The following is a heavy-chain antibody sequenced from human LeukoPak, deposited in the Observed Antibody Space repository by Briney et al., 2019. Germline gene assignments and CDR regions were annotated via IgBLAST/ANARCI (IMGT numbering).Heavy chain of an antibody. CDR3: ASGGYDFWSGYYTESYYYYYGMDV. D-gene: IGHD3-3*01. J-gene: IGHJ6*02. CDR1: GFTFSSYA. Sequence: GSLRLSCAASGFTFSSYAMSWVRQAPGKGLEWVSAISGSGGSTYYADSVKGRFTISRDNSKNTLYLQMNSLRAEDTAVYYCASGGYDFWSGYYTESYYYYYGMDVWGQGTTVTVSS. CDR2: ISGSGGST. V-gene: IGHV3-23*01.